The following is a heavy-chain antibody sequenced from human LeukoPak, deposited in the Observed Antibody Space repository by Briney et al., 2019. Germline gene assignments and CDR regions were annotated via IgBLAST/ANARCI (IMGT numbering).Heavy chain of an antibody. D-gene: IGHD6-13*01. CDR2: MNPNSGNT. CDR3: ARGSSSWSDLVY. CDR1: GYTFTSYD. V-gene: IGHV1-8*01. Sequence: ASVKVSCKASGYTFTSYDINWVRQATGQGLEWMGWMNPNSGNTGYAQKFQGRVTMTRNISISTAYMELSSLRSEDTAVYYCARGSSSWSDLVYWGQGTLVTVSS. J-gene: IGHJ4*02.